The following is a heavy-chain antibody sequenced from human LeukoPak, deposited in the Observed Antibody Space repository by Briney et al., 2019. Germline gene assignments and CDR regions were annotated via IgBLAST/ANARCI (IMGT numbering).Heavy chain of an antibody. D-gene: IGHD2-21*01. CDR3: AKDCCGTSLFDY. CDR1: GFAFSSYA. Sequence: GGSLRLSCAAPGFAFSSYAMSWVRQAPGKGLEYVSGISNTGGRTYYADSMKGRFTISRDNSKNTVYLQMNSLRAEDTAVYYCAKDCCGTSLFDYWGQGTLVTVSS. V-gene: IGHV3-23*01. CDR2: ISNTGGRT. J-gene: IGHJ4*02.